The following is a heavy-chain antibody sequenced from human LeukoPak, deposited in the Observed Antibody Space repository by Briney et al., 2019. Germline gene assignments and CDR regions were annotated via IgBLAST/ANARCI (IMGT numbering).Heavy chain of an antibody. V-gene: IGHV4-59*01. Sequence: SETLSLTCTVSGGPISSYYWSWIRQPPGKGLEWIGYIYYSGSTNYNPSLKSRVTISVDTSKNQCSLKLCSVTAPDTAVYYCARVYYGSVSFYFDYWGQGTLVTVSS. CDR3: ARVYYGSVSFYFDY. CDR1: GGPISSYY. CDR2: IYYSGST. J-gene: IGHJ4*02. D-gene: IGHD3-10*01.